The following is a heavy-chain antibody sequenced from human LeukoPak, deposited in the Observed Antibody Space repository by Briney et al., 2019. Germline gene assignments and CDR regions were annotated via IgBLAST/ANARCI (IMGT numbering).Heavy chain of an antibody. Sequence: GGSLRLSCAASGFTFSSYEMNWVRQAPGKGLEWVSSISGSSSYIYYADSVKGRFTISRDNAKNSLYLQMNSLRAEDTAVYYCAREGIDRYYGSGSYYTPSFDYWGQGTLVTVSS. CDR1: GFTFSSYE. V-gene: IGHV3-21*01. CDR3: AREGIDRYYGSGSYYTPSFDY. J-gene: IGHJ4*02. CDR2: ISGSSSYI. D-gene: IGHD3-10*01.